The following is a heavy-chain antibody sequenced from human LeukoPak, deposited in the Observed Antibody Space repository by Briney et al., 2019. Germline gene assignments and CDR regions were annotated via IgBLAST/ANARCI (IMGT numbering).Heavy chain of an antibody. V-gene: IGHV4-59*01. CDR1: GGSFSGYY. J-gene: IGHJ3*01. Sequence: SETLSLTCAVYGGSFSGYYWSWIRQPPGKGLEWIGFIHHIGTTISNPSLKSRVTISADTSKNQFSLKLRSMTAADTAVYFCVREEDGVVDDAFDVWGPGTMVTVSS. D-gene: IGHD2-8*01. CDR2: IHHIGTT. CDR3: VREEDGVVDDAFDV.